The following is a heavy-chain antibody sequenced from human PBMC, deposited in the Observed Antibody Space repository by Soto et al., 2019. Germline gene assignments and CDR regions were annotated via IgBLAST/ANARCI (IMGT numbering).Heavy chain of an antibody. CDR2: IIPIFGTA. V-gene: IGHV1-69*06. Sequence: GASVKVSCKASGGTFSSYAISWVRQAPGQGLEWMGGIIPIFGTANYAQKFQGRVTITADKSTSTAYMELSSLRSEDTAVYYCARGVLAGIAAADQHYGMDVWGQGTTVTVSS. CDR3: ARGVLAGIAAADQHYGMDV. CDR1: GGTFSSYA. J-gene: IGHJ6*02. D-gene: IGHD6-13*01.